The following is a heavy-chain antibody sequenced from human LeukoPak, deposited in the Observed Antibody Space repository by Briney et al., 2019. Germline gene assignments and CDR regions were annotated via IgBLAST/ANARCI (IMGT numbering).Heavy chain of an antibody. D-gene: IGHD6-19*01. CDR2: IYSGGST. V-gene: IGHV3-66*01. CDR1: GFTVSSNY. J-gene: IGHJ4*02. Sequence: GGSLRLSCAASGFTVSSNYMSWVRQAPGKGLEWVSVIYSGGSTYYADSVKGRFTISRDNSKNTLYLQMNSLRAEDTAVYYCARDPTAHSSGWYAYWGQGTLVTVSS. CDR3: ARDPTAHSSGWYAY.